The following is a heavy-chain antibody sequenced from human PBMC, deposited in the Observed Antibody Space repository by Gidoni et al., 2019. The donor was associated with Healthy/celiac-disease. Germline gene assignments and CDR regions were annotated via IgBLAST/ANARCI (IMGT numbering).Heavy chain of an antibody. V-gene: IGHV4-59*01. CDR1: GGSISSYY. Sequence: QVQLQESGPGLVKPSETLSLTCTVSGGSISSYYWSWIRQPPGKGLEWIGYIYYSGSTNYTPSLKSRVTISVDTSKNQFSLKLSSVTAADTAVYYCARARDITMVRGVTRYYFDYWGQGTLVTVSS. D-gene: IGHD3-10*01. CDR2: IYYSGST. J-gene: IGHJ4*02. CDR3: ARARDITMVRGVTRYYFDY.